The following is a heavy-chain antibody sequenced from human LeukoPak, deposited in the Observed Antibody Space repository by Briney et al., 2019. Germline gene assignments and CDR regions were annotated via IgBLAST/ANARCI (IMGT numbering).Heavy chain of an antibody. CDR1: GNTFTGYY. CDR2: INPNSGVT. CDR3: ATSPAAGRFDY. V-gene: IGHV1-2*02. J-gene: IGHJ4*02. Sequence: ASVKVSCKAPGNTFTGYYMHWVRQAPGQGLEWMGWINPNSGVTKYAQKFQGRVTMTRETSISTAYMELSRLRSDDTAVYYCATSPAAGRFDYWGQGTLVTVSS. D-gene: IGHD6-13*01.